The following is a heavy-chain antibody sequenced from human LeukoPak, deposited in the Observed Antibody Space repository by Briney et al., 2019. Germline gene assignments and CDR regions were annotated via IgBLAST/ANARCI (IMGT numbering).Heavy chain of an antibody. CDR1: GFTFNTYW. J-gene: IGHJ4*02. V-gene: IGHV3-74*01. CDR3: ARGLYASGNYGIAY. CDR2: INTDGSSI. D-gene: IGHD3-16*01. Sequence: PGGSLRLSCGASGFTFNTYWMQWVRQPPGKGLVWVSRINTDGSSIVYLDSVKGRFTISRDNAKNTLYLQMNSLRAEDTAVYYCARGLYASGNYGIAYWGQGILVTVSS.